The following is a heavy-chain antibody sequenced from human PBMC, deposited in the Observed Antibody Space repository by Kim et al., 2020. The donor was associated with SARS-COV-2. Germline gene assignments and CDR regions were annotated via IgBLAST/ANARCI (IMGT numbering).Heavy chain of an antibody. CDR3: TRDYEWELSSSFDP. Sequence: GGSLRLSCTASGFTFGDYAMSWVRQAPGKGLEWVGFIRSKAYGGTTEYAASVKGRFTISRDDSKSIAYLQMNSLKTEDTAVYYCTRDYEWELSSSFDPWGQGTLVTVSS. V-gene: IGHV3-49*04. CDR2: IRSKAYGGTT. CDR1: GFTFGDYA. J-gene: IGHJ5*02. D-gene: IGHD1-26*01.